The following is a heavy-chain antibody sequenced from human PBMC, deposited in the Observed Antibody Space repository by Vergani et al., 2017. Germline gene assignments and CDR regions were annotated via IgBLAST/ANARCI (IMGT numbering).Heavy chain of an antibody. D-gene: IGHD1-1*01. CDR3: VRGTRDWKGLDF. Sequence: EVRLVESGGGLVQPGGSVRLSCAASGFTFSGYWMHWVRQDAGRGLVSVSFIAPNGRKPDYADSVKGRFTISRDNAKNTLFLQMNRLRAEDTAIYYCVRGTRDWKGLDFWGRGTRVTVSS. V-gene: IGHV3-74*01. CDR1: GFTFSGYW. J-gene: IGHJ4*01. CDR2: IAPNGRKP.